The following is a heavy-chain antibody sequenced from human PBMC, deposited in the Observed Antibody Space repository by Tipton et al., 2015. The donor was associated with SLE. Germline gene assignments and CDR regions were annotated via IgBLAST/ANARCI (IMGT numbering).Heavy chain of an antibody. CDR3: ARERGSSSWYGGYYFDY. D-gene: IGHD6-13*01. J-gene: IGHJ4*02. CDR1: GGSFSDYY. V-gene: IGHV4-34*01. CDR2: IYYSGST. Sequence: TLSLTCAVYGGSFSDYYWGWIRQPPGKGLEWIGIIYYSGSTYYNPSLKSRVTISVDTSKNQFSLKLSSVTAADTAVYYCARERGSSSWYGGYYFDYWGQGTLVTVSS.